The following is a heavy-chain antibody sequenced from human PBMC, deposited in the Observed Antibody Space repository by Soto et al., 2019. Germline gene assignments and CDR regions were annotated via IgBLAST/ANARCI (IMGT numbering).Heavy chain of an antibody. V-gene: IGHV5-10-1*01. CDR2: IDPSDSYT. J-gene: IGHJ6*02. CDR3: ARDDYVVRGVIINENYYYYGMDV. CDR1: GYSFTSYW. D-gene: IGHD3-10*01. Sequence: GESLKISCKGSGYSFTSYWISWVRQMPGKGLEWMGRIDPSDSYTNYSPSFQGHVTISADKSISTAYLQWSSLKASGTAMYYCARDDYVVRGVIINENYYYYGMDVWGQGTTVTVSS.